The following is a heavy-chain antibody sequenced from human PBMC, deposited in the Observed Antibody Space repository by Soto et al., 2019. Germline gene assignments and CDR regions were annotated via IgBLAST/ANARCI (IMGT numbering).Heavy chain of an antibody. Sequence: GGSLRLSCAASGFTFSSYGMHWVRQAPGKGLEWVAVISYDGSNKYYADSVKGRFTISRDNSKNTLYLQMNSLRAEDTAVYYCAKEIKDYDFWSGSAGMDVWGQGTTVTVSS. J-gene: IGHJ6*02. CDR2: ISYDGSNK. D-gene: IGHD3-3*01. CDR3: AKEIKDYDFWSGSAGMDV. CDR1: GFTFSSYG. V-gene: IGHV3-30*18.